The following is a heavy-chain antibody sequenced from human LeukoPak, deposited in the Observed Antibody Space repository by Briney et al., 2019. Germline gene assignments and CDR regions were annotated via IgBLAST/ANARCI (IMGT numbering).Heavy chain of an antibody. J-gene: IGHJ5*02. D-gene: IGHD6-6*01. Sequence: GGSLRLSCAVSGFTFSSYAMSWVRQAPGKGLEWVSVISGSGGSTYYSDSVKGRFTISRDNSKTTLYLQMSSLRAEDTAVYYCAKGGSSSSRNWFDPWGQGTLVTVSS. CDR3: AKGGSSSSRNWFDP. CDR1: GFTFSSYA. V-gene: IGHV3-23*01. CDR2: ISGSGGST.